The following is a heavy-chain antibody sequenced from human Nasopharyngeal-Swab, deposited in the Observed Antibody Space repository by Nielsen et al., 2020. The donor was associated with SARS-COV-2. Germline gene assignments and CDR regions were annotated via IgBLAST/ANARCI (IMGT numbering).Heavy chain of an antibody. CDR3: ARDNPQRI. V-gene: IGHV3-48*03. D-gene: IGHD2-2*01. Sequence: GESLKISCVASGFTFSDYAVNWVRQAPGEGLEWVSSISSSGFTIYYADSVKGRFTISRDNARNSLYLQMNSLRAEDTALYYCARDNPQRIWGQGTMVTVSS. CDR2: ISSSGFTI. J-gene: IGHJ3*02. CDR1: GFTFSDYA.